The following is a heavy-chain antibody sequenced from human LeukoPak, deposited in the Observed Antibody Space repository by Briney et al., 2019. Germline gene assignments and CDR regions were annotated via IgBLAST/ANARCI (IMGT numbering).Heavy chain of an antibody. CDR2: IYYSGST. CDR3: ARLRRDSSSWTYYLDY. J-gene: IGHJ4*02. Sequence: SETLSLTCTVSGGSISSYYWSWIRQPPGKGLEWIGYIYYSGSTNYNPSLKSRVTISVDTSKNQFSLKLSSVTAADTAVYYCARLRRDSSSWTYYLDYWGQGSLVTVSS. CDR1: GGSISSYY. V-gene: IGHV4-59*08. D-gene: IGHD6-13*01.